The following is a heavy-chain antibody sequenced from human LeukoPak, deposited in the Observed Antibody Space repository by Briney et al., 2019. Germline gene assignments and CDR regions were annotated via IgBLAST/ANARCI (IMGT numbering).Heavy chain of an antibody. CDR1: GFTSSGYW. V-gene: IGHV3-7*01. CDR3: ARGESGDYYYFYMDV. D-gene: IGHD2/OR15-2a*01. J-gene: IGHJ6*03. CDR2: IKEDGSEK. Sequence: QPGRSLTPSRAPSGFTSSGYWTSWVRQAPGKRREWVANIKEDGSEKYYVDSVKGRFTISRDDAKNSLFLQMNSLRAEDTATYYCARGESGDYYYFYMDVWGKGTTVTVSS.